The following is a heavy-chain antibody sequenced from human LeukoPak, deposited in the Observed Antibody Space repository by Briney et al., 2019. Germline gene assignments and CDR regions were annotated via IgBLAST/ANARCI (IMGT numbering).Heavy chain of an antibody. V-gene: IGHV1-18*01. CDR3: ARDLGADPGYYDILTAPVPFDY. J-gene: IGHJ4*02. CDR1: GYTFTSYG. CDR2: ISAYNGNT. Sequence: GASVKVSCKASGYTFTSYGISWVRQAPGQGLEWMGWISAYNGNTNYAQKLQGRVTMTTDTSTSTAYMELRSLRSDDTAVYYCARDLGADPGYYDILTAPVPFDYWGQGTLVTVSS. D-gene: IGHD3-9*01.